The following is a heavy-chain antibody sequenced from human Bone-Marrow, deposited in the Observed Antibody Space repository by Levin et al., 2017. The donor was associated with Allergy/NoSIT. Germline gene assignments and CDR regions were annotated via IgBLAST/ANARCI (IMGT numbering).Heavy chain of an antibody. CDR3: AKPTVRGVFTSSDFDF. J-gene: IGHJ4*02. Sequence: GGSLRLSCAASGFIFSSYGLHWVRQAPGKGLEWVAVISYDGGHKYYADSVKGRFSISRDNSKNTLYLQMNSLRPEDTAVYYCAKPTVRGVFTSSDFDFWGQGTLVTVSS. V-gene: IGHV3-30*18. D-gene: IGHD3-10*01. CDR2: ISYDGGHK. CDR1: GFIFSSYG.